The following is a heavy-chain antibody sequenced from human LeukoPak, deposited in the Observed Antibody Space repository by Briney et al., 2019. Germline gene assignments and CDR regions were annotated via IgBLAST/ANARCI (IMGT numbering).Heavy chain of an antibody. CDR1: GGSIRSYY. Sequence: IPSETLSLTCTVSGGSIRSYYWSWIRQPPGKGLKWIGYIYTSGSTYYNPSLKSRVTISVDTSKNQFSLKLSSVTAANTAVYYGARSAVMATINFDYWGQGTLVTVSS. V-gene: IGHV4-4*09. CDR2: IYTSGST. J-gene: IGHJ4*02. CDR3: ARSAVMATINFDY. D-gene: IGHD5-24*01.